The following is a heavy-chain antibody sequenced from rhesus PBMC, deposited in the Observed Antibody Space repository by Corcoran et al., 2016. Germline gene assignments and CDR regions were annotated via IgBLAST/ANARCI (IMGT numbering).Heavy chain of an antibody. CDR2: IYGSNTRT. J-gene: IGHJ4*01. V-gene: IGHV4S10*01. Sequence: QVQLQESGPGVVQPSETPSLTCAVPGGSLSDSYRWRCIRQPPGSGMELIGYIYGSNTRTNNNPSLKSRVTISKDTSKTQFSLKLSSVTAADTAVYYCARERGIATAGRYYWGQGVLVTVSS. CDR1: GGSLSDSYR. D-gene: IGHD6-13*01. CDR3: ARERGIATAGRYY.